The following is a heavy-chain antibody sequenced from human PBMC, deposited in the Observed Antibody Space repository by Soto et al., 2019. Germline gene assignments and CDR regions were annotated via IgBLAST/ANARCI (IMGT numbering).Heavy chain of an antibody. Sequence: EVQLLESGGGLVQPGGSLRLSCAASGFCFSGYAMNWVRQAPGKGLEWVSSISGSGTTTYYADSVKGRFTIARDNSKRSLYLQMTSLRDEDTAVDYCSRDESTGYYVEVGDYWCQGTLVTVS. CDR1: GFCFSGYA. J-gene: IGHJ4*02. V-gene: IGHV3-23*01. CDR3: SRDESTGYYVEVGDY. CDR2: ISGSGTTT. D-gene: IGHD3-22*01.